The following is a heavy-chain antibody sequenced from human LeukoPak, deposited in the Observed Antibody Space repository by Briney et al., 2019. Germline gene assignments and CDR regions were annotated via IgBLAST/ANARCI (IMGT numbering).Heavy chain of an antibody. D-gene: IGHD3-16*02. V-gene: IGHV3-23*01. Sequence: GGSLRLSCAASGFTFSSYAMSWVRQAPGKGLEWVSAISGSGGSTYYADSVKGRFTISRDNSKNTLYLQMNSLRAEDTAVYYCAKAGNSALRLGELSLHGSWVSYWCFDLWGRGTLVTVSS. CDR2: ISGSGGST. J-gene: IGHJ2*01. CDR3: AKAGNSALRLGELSLHGSWVSYWCFDL. CDR1: GFTFSSYA.